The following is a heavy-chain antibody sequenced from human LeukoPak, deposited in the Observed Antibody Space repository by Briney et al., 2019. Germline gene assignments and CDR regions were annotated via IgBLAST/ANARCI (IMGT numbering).Heavy chain of an antibody. D-gene: IGHD1-14*01. CDR1: GFTSSAYD. J-gene: IGHJ3*02. CDR2: SCTVGDT. V-gene: IGHV3-13*04. CDR3: ASFTAGNPI. Sequence: PGESLRLSCAASGFTSSAYDMHWVRQITGGGLEWVSTSCTVGDTFYSDSVKGRFTISRENAKNTLYLQMNSLRAEDTAVYYCASFTAGNPIWGQGTMVTVSS.